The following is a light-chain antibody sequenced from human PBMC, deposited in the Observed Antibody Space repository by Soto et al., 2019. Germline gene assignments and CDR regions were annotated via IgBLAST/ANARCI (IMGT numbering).Light chain of an antibody. CDR1: SSNIGAGFD. CDR3: GSWDSSLSAYV. J-gene: IGLJ1*01. CDR2: DDD. Sequence: QAVVTQPPSVSGAPGQRVTVSCTGTSSNIGAGFDVHWYQQLPGTAPKLLIYDDDKRPSGIPDRFSGSKSGTSATLGITGFRTGDEADYYCGSWDSSLSAYVFGTGTKVTVL. V-gene: IGLV1-51*01.